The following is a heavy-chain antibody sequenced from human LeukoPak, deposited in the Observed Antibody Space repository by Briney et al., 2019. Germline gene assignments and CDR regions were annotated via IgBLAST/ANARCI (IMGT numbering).Heavy chain of an antibody. V-gene: IGHV4-4*07. CDR3: ARELYGSGLGPLWY. CDR1: GGSFTNYY. J-gene: IGHJ4*02. CDR2: IHTSGST. Sequence: SETLSLTCTVSGGSFTNYYWSWIRQPAGKGLEWIGRIHTSGSTDYNPSLKSRVTMSVDTSKNQFSLKLTSVTAADTAVYYCARELYGSGLGPLWYWGQGTLVTVS. D-gene: IGHD6-19*01.